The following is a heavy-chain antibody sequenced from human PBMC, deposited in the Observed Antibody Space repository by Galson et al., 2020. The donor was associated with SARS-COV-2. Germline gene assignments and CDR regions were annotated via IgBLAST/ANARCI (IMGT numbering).Heavy chain of an antibody. CDR3: ARTSGDDYYYYMDV. CDR1: GFSLSNARMG. J-gene: IGHJ6*03. D-gene: IGHD3-10*01. V-gene: IGHV2-26*01. CDR2: IFSNDEK. Sequence: SGPTLVKPTETLKLTCTVSGFSLSNARMGVSWIRQPPGKALEWLAHIFSNDEKSYSTSLKSRLTISKDNPKIQVVLTMTNMDPVETGTYYCARTSGDDYYYYMDVWGKGTTVTVSS.